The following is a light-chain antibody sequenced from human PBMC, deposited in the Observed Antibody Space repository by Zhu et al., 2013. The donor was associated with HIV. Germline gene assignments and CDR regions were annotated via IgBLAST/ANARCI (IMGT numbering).Light chain of an antibody. CDR2: GAS. V-gene: IGKV3-20*01. CDR1: HRVSSAY. J-gene: IGKJ4*01. CDR3: QQYGSSPLT. Sequence: EIVLTQSPGTLSLSPGETATLSCRASHRVSSAYLAWYQQIPGQAPRLLIYGASTRATGIPARFSGSGSVRDFTLTITGLEPEDFAVYYCQQYGSSPLTFGGGT.